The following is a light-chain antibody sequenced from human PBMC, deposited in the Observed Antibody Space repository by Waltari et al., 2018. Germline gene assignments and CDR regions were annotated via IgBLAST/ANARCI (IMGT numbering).Light chain of an antibody. CDR1: TGDAGALTS. V-gene: IGLV2-11*01. CDR3: CSYAGSYTWV. J-gene: IGLJ3*02. CDR2: DVA. Sequence: QSALSQPHSVSGSPGQSVTISCIGTTGDAGALTSVSWYQHHPGKAPKVMIYDVARRPSGVPDRFTGSRSGNTASLTISGLQADDEADYYCCSYAGSYTWVFGGGTRLTVL.